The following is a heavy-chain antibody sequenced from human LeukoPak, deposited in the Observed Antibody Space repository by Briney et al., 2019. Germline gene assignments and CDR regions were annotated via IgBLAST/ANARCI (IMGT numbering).Heavy chain of an antibody. CDR1: GGSISSGSYY. CDR2: IYTSGST. V-gene: IGHV4-61*02. D-gene: IGHD6-6*01. Sequence: SQTLSLTCTVSGGSISSGSYYWSWIRQPAGKGLEWIGRIYTSGSTNYNPSLKSRVTMSVDTSKNQFSLKLSSVTAADTAVYYCARLPAGSSPHFDYWGQGTLVTVSS. CDR3: ARLPAGSSPHFDY. J-gene: IGHJ4*02.